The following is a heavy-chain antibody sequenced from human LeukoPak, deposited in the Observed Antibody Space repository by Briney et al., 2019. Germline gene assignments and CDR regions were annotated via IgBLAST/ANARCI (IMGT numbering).Heavy chain of an antibody. J-gene: IGHJ4*02. CDR2: INTDGTVT. CDR3: ATKQWLAPPPDS. D-gene: IGHD6-19*01. Sequence: GGSLRLSCAVSGFTFSKYWMLWVRQAPGKRLESVSRINTDGTVTTYADSVKGRFTVSRDNADNTMFLQMNSVRDEDTAVYYCATKQWLAPPPDSWGQGTPVTVSS. V-gene: IGHV3-74*01. CDR1: GFTFSKYW.